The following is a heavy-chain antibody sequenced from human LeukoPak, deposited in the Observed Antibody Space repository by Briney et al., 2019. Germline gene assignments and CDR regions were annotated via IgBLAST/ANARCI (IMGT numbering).Heavy chain of an antibody. CDR2: ISPAGGGT. Sequence: GASVKVSCKASGYTFTSHCVHWVRQAPGQGLEWMGMISPAGGGTTYAQRFQGRVTMTRDMSTSTVYMQLSSLRSEDTAIYYCARTTDYFDFWGQGTLVTVSS. D-gene: IGHD1-1*01. J-gene: IGHJ4*02. CDR3: ARTTDYFDF. CDR1: GYTFTSHC. V-gene: IGHV1-46*01.